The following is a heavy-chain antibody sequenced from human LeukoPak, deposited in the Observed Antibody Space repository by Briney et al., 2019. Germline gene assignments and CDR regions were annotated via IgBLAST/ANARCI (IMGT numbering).Heavy chain of an antibody. CDR1: GFTFSNYG. Sequence: GRSLRLSCAASGFTFSNYGMHWVRQAPGKGLEWVAVISYDGSNKYYADSVKGRFTISRDNSKNTLYLQMNSLRAEDTAVYYCAKWGAGGDFDVWGQGTMVTVSS. D-gene: IGHD3-16*01. CDR2: ISYDGSNK. V-gene: IGHV3-30*18. J-gene: IGHJ3*01. CDR3: AKWGAGGDFDV.